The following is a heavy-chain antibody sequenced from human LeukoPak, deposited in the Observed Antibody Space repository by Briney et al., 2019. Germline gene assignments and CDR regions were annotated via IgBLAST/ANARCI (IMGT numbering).Heavy chain of an antibody. V-gene: IGHV5-51*01. CDR3: ARPSPGSSSWYNGDAFDI. CDR2: IYPGDSDT. CDR1: GYSFTSYW. Sequence: GESLKISCKGSGYSFTSYWIGWVRQMPGKGLEWMRIIYPGDSDTRYSLSFQGQVTISADKSISTAYLQWSSLKASDTAMYYCARPSPGSSSWYNGDAFDIWGQGTMVTVSS. D-gene: IGHD6-13*01. J-gene: IGHJ3*02.